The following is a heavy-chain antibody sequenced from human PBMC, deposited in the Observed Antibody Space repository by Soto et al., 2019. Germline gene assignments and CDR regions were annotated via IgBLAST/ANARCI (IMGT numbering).Heavy chain of an antibody. CDR3: VRASKDGDF. J-gene: IGHJ4*02. Sequence: EVQLVESGGDLVQPGGSLRLSCAASGFAFSGYWMHWVRQAPGKGLVWVSRLNNDGSDTKYADSVKGRFTISRDNARNTLYLQMDGLRAEDTGVYYCVRASKDGDFWGRGNRVTVSS. V-gene: IGHV3-74*03. CDR2: LNNDGSDT. CDR1: GFAFSGYW.